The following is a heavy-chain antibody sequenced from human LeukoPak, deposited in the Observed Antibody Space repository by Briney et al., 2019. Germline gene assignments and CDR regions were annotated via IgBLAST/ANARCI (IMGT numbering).Heavy chain of an antibody. Sequence: ASVKVSCKASGYTFTGYYMHWVRQAPGQGLEWMGWINPNSGGTNYAQKFQGRVTMARDTSTSTVYMELSSLRSEDTAVYYCARAPKQLDYWGQGTLVTVSS. CDR2: INPNSGGT. CDR1: GYTFTGYY. CDR3: ARAPKQLDY. D-gene: IGHD6-13*01. V-gene: IGHV1-2*02. J-gene: IGHJ4*02.